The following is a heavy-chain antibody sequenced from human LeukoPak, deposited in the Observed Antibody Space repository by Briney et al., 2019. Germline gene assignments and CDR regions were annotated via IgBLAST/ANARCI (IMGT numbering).Heavy chain of an antibody. CDR2: ITNSGGSA. CDR3: AVKARLEY. Sequence: GGSLRLSCAASGFTFSSYAMSWVRQAPGKGLEWISTITNSGGSAYYADSVGGRFTISRDNSQNTVFLQMNSLRPNDTARYYCAVKARLEYWGQGATIIVSS. J-gene: IGHJ4*02. V-gene: IGHV3-23*01. CDR1: GFTFSSYA.